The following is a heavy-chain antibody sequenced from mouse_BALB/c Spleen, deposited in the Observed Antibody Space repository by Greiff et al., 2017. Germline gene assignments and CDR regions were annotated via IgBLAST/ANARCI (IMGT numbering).Heavy chain of an antibody. CDR1: GFSLTSYG. Sequence: QVHVKQSGPGLVQPSQSLSITCTVSGFSLTSYGVHWVRQSPGKGLEWLGVIWSGGSTDYNAAFISRLSISKDNSKSQVFFKMNSLQANDTAIYYCARIITTADYYAMDYWGQGTSVTVSS. D-gene: IGHD1-2*01. J-gene: IGHJ4*01. CDR2: IWSGGST. CDR3: ARIITTADYYAMDY. V-gene: IGHV2-2*02.